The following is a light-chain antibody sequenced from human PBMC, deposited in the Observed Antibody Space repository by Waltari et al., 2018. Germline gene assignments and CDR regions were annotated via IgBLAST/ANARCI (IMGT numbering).Light chain of an antibody. J-gene: IGKJ3*01. V-gene: IGKV3-11*01. CDR3: QQRSTWPPFT. CDR2: EAS. CDR1: QRVSKS. Sequence: IVLTQSPATLSLSPGERATLSCRASQRVSKSLAWYQQKPGQVPRLLISEASNRATVIPARFMGTWAGSYFFLACSILEPEDFAVYYCQQRSTWPPFTFGPGTTLDI.